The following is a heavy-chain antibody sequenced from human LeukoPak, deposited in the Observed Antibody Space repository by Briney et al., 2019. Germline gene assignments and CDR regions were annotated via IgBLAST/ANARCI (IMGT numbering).Heavy chain of an antibody. Sequence: PSETLSLTCTVSGGSISSSSYYWGWIRQPPGKGLEWIGSIYYSGSTYYNPSLKSRVTMTTDTSTSTAYMELRSLRSDDTAVYYCARERDSGSYPAFDIWGQGTMVTVSS. CDR2: IYYSGST. CDR1: GGSISSSSYY. V-gene: IGHV4-39*02. J-gene: IGHJ3*02. D-gene: IGHD1-26*01. CDR3: ARERDSGSYPAFDI.